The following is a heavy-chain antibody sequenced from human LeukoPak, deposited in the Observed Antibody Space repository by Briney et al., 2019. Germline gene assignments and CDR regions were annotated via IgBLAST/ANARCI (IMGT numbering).Heavy chain of an antibody. CDR2: ISYDGSNK. D-gene: IGHD2-15*01. Sequence: PGGSLRLSCAASGFTFSSYAMHWVRQAPGKGLEWVAVISYDGSNKYYADSVKGRFTISRDNSKNTLYLQMNSLRAEDTAVYYCAKSGCSGGSCYSPYDYYYMDVWGKGTTVTVSS. CDR1: GFTFSSYA. CDR3: AKSGCSGGSCYSPYDYYYMDV. J-gene: IGHJ6*03. V-gene: IGHV3-30*18.